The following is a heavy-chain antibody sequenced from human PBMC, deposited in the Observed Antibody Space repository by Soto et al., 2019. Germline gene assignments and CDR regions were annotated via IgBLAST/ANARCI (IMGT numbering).Heavy chain of an antibody. D-gene: IGHD3-3*01. CDR3: ARSSGGNFGIIIEGSNWFDP. CDR2: INPHGGST. Sequence: GASVKVSCKAPGDTFTSYYLNWVRQAPGQGLEWMGVINPHGGSTKYAQKFQGRITMTRDTSRSTVYMELSSRRSDDTAIYYCARSSGGNFGIIIEGSNWFDPWGQGTLVTVSS. CDR1: GDTFTSYY. V-gene: IGHV1-46*01. J-gene: IGHJ5*02.